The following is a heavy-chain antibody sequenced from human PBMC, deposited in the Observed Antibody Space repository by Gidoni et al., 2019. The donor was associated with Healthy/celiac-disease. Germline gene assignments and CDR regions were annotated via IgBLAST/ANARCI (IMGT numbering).Heavy chain of an antibody. J-gene: IGHJ4*02. CDR1: GFTFSNAW. CDR3: TPTPRESAADEFDY. D-gene: IGHD6-13*01. CDR2: MKSKTDGGTT. Sequence: EAQLVESGGGSVKPGGSLRLSCAASGFTFSNAWMGWVRQAPGKGLEWVGRMKSKTDGGTTDYAAPVKGRFTISRVDSKNTLYLQMNSLKTEDTAVYYCTPTPRESAADEFDYWGQGTLVTVSS. V-gene: IGHV3-15*01.